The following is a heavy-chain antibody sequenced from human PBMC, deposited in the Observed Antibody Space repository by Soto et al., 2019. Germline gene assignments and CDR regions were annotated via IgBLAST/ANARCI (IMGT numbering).Heavy chain of an antibody. CDR2: IYSGGDT. CDR1: GFTVSNNY. V-gene: IGHV3-66*01. J-gene: IGHJ4*02. D-gene: IGHD1-1*01. CDR3: ARDGTYNWV. Sequence: ELQLVASGGGLVQPGGSLRLSCAASGFTVSNNYLRWVRQAPGKGLEWVSLIYSGGDTYYADSVKGRFTISRDNSKNTLYLQMNSLRAEDTALYYCARDGTYNWVGGQGILVTVSS.